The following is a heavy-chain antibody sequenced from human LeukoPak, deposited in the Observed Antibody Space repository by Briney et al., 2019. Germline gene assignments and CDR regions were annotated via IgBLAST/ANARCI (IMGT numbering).Heavy chain of an antibody. CDR2: TSYTGST. J-gene: IGHJ4*02. CDR3: ARGGMSSYYDSGGFHSY. Sequence: PSETLSLTCTVSGGSVSPYYWNWVRQPPGKGLEWIGYTSYTGSTHYNPSLKSRVTISVDTSKNQFSLKLSSVSAADTAVYYCARGGMSSYYDSGGFHSYWGQGTLVTVSS. D-gene: IGHD3-22*01. CDR1: GGSVSPYY. V-gene: IGHV4-59*02.